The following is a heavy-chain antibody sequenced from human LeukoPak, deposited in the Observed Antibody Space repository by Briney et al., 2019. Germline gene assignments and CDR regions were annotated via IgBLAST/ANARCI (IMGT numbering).Heavy chain of an antibody. D-gene: IGHD3-22*01. CDR2: IYYSGST. CDR3: ARDTHYYDSSGYCMDV. V-gene: IGHV4-30-4*01. J-gene: IGHJ6*02. Sequence: SETLSLTCTVSGGSISSGDYYWSWIRQPPGKGLEWIGYIYYSGSTYYNPSLKSRVTISVDTSKNQFSLKLSSVTAADTAVYYCARDTHYYDSSGYCMDVWGQGTTVTVSS. CDR1: GGSISSGDYY.